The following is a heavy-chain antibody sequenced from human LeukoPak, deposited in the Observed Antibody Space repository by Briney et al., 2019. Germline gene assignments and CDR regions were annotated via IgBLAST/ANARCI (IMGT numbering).Heavy chain of an antibody. CDR3: ARVQGETLPTNAFDI. Sequence: PGRSLRLSCAASGFTFSSYGMHWVRQAPGKGLEWVAVIWYDGSNKYYADSVKGRFTISRDNSKNTLYLQMNSLRAEDTAVYYCARVQGETLPTNAFDIWGQGTMVTVSS. V-gene: IGHV3-33*01. J-gene: IGHJ3*02. CDR2: IWYDGSNK. CDR1: GFTFSSYG. D-gene: IGHD5-12*01.